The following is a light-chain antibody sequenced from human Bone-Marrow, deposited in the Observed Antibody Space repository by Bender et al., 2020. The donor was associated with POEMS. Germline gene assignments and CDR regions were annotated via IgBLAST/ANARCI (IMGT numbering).Light chain of an antibody. CDR3: SSYTTTRGVV. CDR1: SGDVGSYNH. J-gene: IGLJ2*01. CDR2: DVS. V-gene: IGLV2-14*03. Sequence: QSALTQPASVSGSPGQSITISCTGTSGDVGSYNHVSWYLQHPGKAPKLIIYDVSNRTSGVSNHFSGSKSGNTASLTISGLQAEDEADYYCSSYTTTRGVVFGGGTKLTVL.